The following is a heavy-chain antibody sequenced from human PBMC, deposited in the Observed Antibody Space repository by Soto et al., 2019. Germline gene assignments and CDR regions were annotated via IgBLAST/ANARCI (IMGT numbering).Heavy chain of an antibody. V-gene: IGHV4-39*01. CDR1: GGSISSSSYY. Sequence: SETLSLTCTVSGGSISSSSYYWGWIRQPPGKGLEWIGSIYYSGSTYYNPSLKSRVTISVDTSKNQFSLKLSSVTAADTAVYYCARHVPIQLWLRPDYYYYMDVWGKGTTVTVSS. CDR2: IYYSGST. CDR3: ARHVPIQLWLRPDYYYYMDV. J-gene: IGHJ6*03. D-gene: IGHD5-18*01.